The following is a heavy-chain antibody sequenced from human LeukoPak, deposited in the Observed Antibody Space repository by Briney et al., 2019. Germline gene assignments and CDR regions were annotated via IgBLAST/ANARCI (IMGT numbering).Heavy chain of an antibody. Sequence: SVKVSCKASGYTFTGYYMHWVRQAPGQGLEWMGGIIPIFGTANYAQKFQDRVTITADKSTSTAYMELSSLRSEDTAVYYCARVVGLTGYSSTWYSGYYYYMDVWGKGTTVTVSS. J-gene: IGHJ6*03. CDR1: GYTFTGYY. V-gene: IGHV1-69*06. CDR3: ARVVGLTGYSSTWYSGYYYYMDV. CDR2: IIPIFGTA. D-gene: IGHD6-13*01.